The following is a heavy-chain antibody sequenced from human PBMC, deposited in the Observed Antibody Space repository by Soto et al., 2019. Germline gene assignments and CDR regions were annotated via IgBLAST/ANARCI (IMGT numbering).Heavy chain of an antibody. D-gene: IGHD5-18*01. J-gene: IGHJ5*02. CDR3: AKDLGIQLYGVAGFDP. CDR1: GFTFSSYA. V-gene: IGHV3-23*01. Sequence: PGGSLRLSCAASGFTFSSYAMSWVRQAPGKGLEWVSAISGSGGSTYYADSVKGRFTISRDNSKNTLYLQMNSLRAEDTAVYYCAKDLGIQLYGVAGFDPWGQGTLVTVSS. CDR2: ISGSGGST.